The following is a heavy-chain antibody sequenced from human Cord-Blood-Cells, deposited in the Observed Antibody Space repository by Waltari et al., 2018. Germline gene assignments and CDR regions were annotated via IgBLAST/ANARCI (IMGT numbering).Heavy chain of an antibody. CDR1: GFTFGSYW. CDR3: ASPSSEQQLEFDY. J-gene: IGHJ4*02. Sequence: EVQLVESGGGLVQPGGSLRLSCAAPGFTFGSYWMSWVRQAPGKGLEWVANIKQDGSEKYYVDSVKGRFTISRDNAKNSLYLQMNSLRAEDTAVYYCASPSSEQQLEFDYWGQGTLVTVSS. V-gene: IGHV3-7*01. D-gene: IGHD6-13*01. CDR2: IKQDGSEK.